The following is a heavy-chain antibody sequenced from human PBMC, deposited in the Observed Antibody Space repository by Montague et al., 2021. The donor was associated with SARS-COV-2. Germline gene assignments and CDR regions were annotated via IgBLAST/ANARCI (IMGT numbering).Heavy chain of an antibody. J-gene: IGHJ6*02. Sequence: SETLSLTCAVDGGSISSSSYYWGWIRQPPGKGLEWIGSIYYSGSTYYNPSLKSRVTISVDTSKNQFSLKLSSVTAADTAVYYCARLTMGRGVIWAYYYYYGMDVWGQGTTVTVSS. V-gene: IGHV4-39*01. D-gene: IGHD3-10*01. CDR3: ARLTMGRGVIWAYYYYYGMDV. CDR1: GGSISSSSYY. CDR2: IYYSGST.